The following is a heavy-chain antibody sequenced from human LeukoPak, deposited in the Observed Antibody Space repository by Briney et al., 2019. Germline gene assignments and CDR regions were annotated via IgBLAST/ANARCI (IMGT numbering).Heavy chain of an antibody. CDR2: INHSGST. J-gene: IGHJ4*02. CDR3: ARGGSGYDFWSGPFGIDY. V-gene: IGHV4-34*01. Sequence: PSETLSLTCAVYGGSFSGYYWSWIRQPPGKGLEWMGEINHSGSTNYNPSLKSRVTISVDTSKNQFSLKLSSVTAADTAVYYCARGGSGYDFWSGPFGIDYWGQGTLVTVSS. D-gene: IGHD3-3*01. CDR1: GGSFSGYY.